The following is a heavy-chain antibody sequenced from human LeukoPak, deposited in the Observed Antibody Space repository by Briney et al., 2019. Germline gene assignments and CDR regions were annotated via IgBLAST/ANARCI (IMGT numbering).Heavy chain of an antibody. CDR3: ARHAELVVPAAIGYFQH. Sequence: GGSLRLSCAASGFTFSSYAMHWVRQAPGKGLEWVSDITYDGSNKYYADSVKGRFTISRDNSKNPLYLQMNSLRAEDTAVYYCARHAELVVPAAIGYFQHWGQGTLVTVSS. V-gene: IGHV3-30-3*01. J-gene: IGHJ1*01. CDR2: ITYDGSNK. D-gene: IGHD2-2*02. CDR1: GFTFSSYA.